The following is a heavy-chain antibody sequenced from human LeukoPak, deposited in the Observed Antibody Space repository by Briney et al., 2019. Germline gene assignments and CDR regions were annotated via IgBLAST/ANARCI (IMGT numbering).Heavy chain of an antibody. CDR2: INHSGST. V-gene: IGHV4-34*01. Sequence: PSETLSLTCAVYGGSFSGYYWSWIRQPPGKGLEWIGEINHSGSTNYNPSLKSRVTISVDTSKNQFSLKLSSVTAADTAVYYCARGLSNYTYDYWSQGTLVTVSS. CDR1: GGSFSGYY. CDR3: ARGLSNYTYDY. D-gene: IGHD4-11*01. J-gene: IGHJ4*02.